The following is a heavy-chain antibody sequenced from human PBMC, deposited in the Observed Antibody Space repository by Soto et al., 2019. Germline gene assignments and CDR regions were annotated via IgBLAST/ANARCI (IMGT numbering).Heavy chain of an antibody. Sequence: QVQLVESGGGVVQPGRSLRLSCAASGFTFSSYGMHWVRQAPGKGLEWVALILYDGKKNYYADSVKGRFTISRDNSKNTLYLQMNSLRGEDTAVYYCAKDEVLVEVVARDYYGMDVWGQGTTVTVSS. CDR3: AKDEVLVEVVARDYYGMDV. J-gene: IGHJ6*02. V-gene: IGHV3-30*18. CDR2: ILYDGKKN. D-gene: IGHD2-15*01. CDR1: GFTFSSYG.